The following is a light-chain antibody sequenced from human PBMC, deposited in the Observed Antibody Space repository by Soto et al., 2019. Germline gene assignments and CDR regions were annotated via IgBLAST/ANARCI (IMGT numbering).Light chain of an antibody. J-gene: IGKJ1*01. CDR1: QSVSSSW. V-gene: IGKV3-20*01. CDR3: QQYGGPPWT. Sequence: EIVLTQSPGTLSLSPGERATLSCRASQSVSSSWLAWYQQKPGQAPRLLIYGASSRATGVPDRFSGSGSGTDFTLTITRLEPEDSAVFYCQQYGGPPWTFGQGTMVEIK. CDR2: GAS.